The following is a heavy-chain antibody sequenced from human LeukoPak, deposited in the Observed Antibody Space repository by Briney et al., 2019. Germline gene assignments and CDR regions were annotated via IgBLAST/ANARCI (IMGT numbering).Heavy chain of an antibody. D-gene: IGHD3-10*01. J-gene: IGHJ5*02. CDR3: ARNPPRGVRGVRGSYNWFDP. Sequence: LETLSLTCAVSGGSISSSNWWSWVRQPPGKGLEWIGEIYHSGSTNYNPSLKSRVTISVDKSKNQFSLKLSSVTAADTAVYYCARNPPRGVRGVRGSYNWFDPWGQGTLVTVSS. CDR2: IYHSGST. CDR1: GGSISSSNW. V-gene: IGHV4-4*02.